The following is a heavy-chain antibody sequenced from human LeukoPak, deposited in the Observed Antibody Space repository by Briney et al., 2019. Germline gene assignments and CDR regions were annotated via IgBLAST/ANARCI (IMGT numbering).Heavy chain of an antibody. CDR1: GFTFSSFA. D-gene: IGHD4-23*01. Sequence: GGSLRLSCAASGFTFSSFAMHWVRQAPGKGLEWVAVISYDGSNKYYADSVKGRFTISRDNSKNTLYLQMNSLRAEDTAVYYCARSGWDYGGNPFDYWGQGTLVTVSS. CDR2: ISYDGSNK. J-gene: IGHJ4*02. V-gene: IGHV3-30*04. CDR3: ARSGWDYGGNPFDY.